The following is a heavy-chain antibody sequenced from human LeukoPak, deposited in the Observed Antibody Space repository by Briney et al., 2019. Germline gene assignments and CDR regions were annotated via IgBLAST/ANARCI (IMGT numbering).Heavy chain of an antibody. CDR1: GGTFSSYA. CDR3: ARGSGDIVVVPAALSRITDWYFDL. V-gene: IGHV1-69*06. Sequence: GASVKVSCKASGGTFSSYAISWVRQAPGQGLEWMGRIIPIFGTANYAQKFQGRVTITADKSTSTAYMELSSPRSEDTAVYYCARGSGDIVVVPAALSRITDWYFDLWGRGTLVTVSS. CDR2: IIPIFGTA. J-gene: IGHJ2*01. D-gene: IGHD2-2*01.